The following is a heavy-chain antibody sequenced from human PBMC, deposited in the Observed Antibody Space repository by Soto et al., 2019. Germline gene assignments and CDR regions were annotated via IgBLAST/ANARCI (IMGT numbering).Heavy chain of an antibody. D-gene: IGHD6-19*01. Sequence: PSETLSLTCTVSGGSMRSYYWSWIRQPPGKGLEWIGHIYYSGTTKYNPSLKSRVTIAVDTTKKQLSLKLNSLTAADTAVYYCAREVSGWYFWFDPWGQGTLVTVS. CDR3: AREVSGWYFWFDP. J-gene: IGHJ5*02. V-gene: IGHV4-59*01. CDR2: IYYSGTT. CDR1: GGSMRSYY.